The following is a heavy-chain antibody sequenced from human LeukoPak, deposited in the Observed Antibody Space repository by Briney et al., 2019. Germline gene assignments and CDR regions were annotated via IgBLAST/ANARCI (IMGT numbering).Heavy chain of an antibody. CDR3: ARALAQGGSFDLYYFDS. J-gene: IGHJ4*02. D-gene: IGHD3-9*01. Sequence: ASVKVSCKTSGYSSTTYGLSWARQAPGQGLEWMGWTYNTYTHYAETFRDRLTMTTDTSTSTSYLELRSLRSDDTAVYYCARALAQGGSFDLYYFDSWGQGSLVTVSS. CDR2: TYNTYT. CDR1: GYSSTTYG. V-gene: IGHV1-18*01.